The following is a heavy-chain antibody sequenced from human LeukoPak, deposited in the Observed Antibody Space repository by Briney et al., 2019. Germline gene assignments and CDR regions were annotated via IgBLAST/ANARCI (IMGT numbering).Heavy chain of an antibody. D-gene: IGHD3-22*01. J-gene: IGHJ4*02. CDR1: GFTFSSHW. V-gene: IGHV3-30*02. Sequence: GGSLRLSCAASGFTFSSHWMNWVRQAPGKGLEWVAFIRYDGSDKYYADSVKGRFTVSRDNSKNTLYLQMNSLRAEDTAVYYCAKDPASYYYDSSGYDGEDYWGQGTLVTVSS. CDR2: IRYDGSDK. CDR3: AKDPASYYYDSSGYDGEDY.